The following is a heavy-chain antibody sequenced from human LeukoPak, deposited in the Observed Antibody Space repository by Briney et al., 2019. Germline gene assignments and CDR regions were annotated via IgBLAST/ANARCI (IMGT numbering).Heavy chain of an antibody. CDR2: ISSGSSYI. Sequence: GGSLRLSCAASGFTFSSYSMNWVRQAPGKGLEWASSISSGSSYIYYADSVKGRFTISRDNAKNSLYLQMNSLRAEDTAVYYCARSIVGATGIDYWGQGTLVTVSS. CDR1: GFTFSSYS. J-gene: IGHJ4*02. V-gene: IGHV3-21*01. D-gene: IGHD1-26*01. CDR3: ARSIVGATGIDY.